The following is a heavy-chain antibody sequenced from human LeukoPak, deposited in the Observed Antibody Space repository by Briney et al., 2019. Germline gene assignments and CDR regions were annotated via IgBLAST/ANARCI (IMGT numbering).Heavy chain of an antibody. CDR2: IYSGGST. CDR1: GFTVSSNY. J-gene: IGHJ3*02. CDR3: ARDGTTYDAFDI. Sequence: GGSLRLSCAASGFTVSSNYMSWVRQAPGKGLEWVSVIYSGGSTYYADSVKGRFTISRDNSKSTLYLQMNSLRAEDTAVYYCARDGTTYDAFDIWGQGTMVTVSS. D-gene: IGHD1-7*01. V-gene: IGHV3-53*01.